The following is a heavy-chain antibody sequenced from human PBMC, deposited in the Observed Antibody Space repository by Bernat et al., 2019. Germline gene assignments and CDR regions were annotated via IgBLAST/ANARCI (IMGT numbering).Heavy chain of an antibody. CDR1: GFTFSSYA. CDR3: ARDFEDGYNQGNYFDY. V-gene: IGHV3-30-3*01. CDR2: ISYDGSNK. Sequence: QVQLVESGGGVVQPGRSLRLSCAASGFTFSSYAMHWVRQAPGKGLEWVAVISYDGSNKYYADSGKGRFTISRDNSKNTLYLQMNSLRAEDTAVYYCARDFEDGYNQGNYFDYWGQGTLVTVSS. J-gene: IGHJ4*02. D-gene: IGHD5-24*01.